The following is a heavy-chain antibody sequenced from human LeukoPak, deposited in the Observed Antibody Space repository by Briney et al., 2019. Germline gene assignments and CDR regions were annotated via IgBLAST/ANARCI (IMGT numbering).Heavy chain of an antibody. V-gene: IGHV4-59*01. Sequence: SQTLSLTCTVSGGSISSYSWSWIRQPPGKGLEWIGYIYYSGSTNYNPSLKSRVTISVDTSKNQFSLKLSSVTAADTAVYYCARGGCSSTSCSPVWGKGITVTVSS. D-gene: IGHD2-2*01. CDR2: IYYSGST. CDR1: GGSISSYS. J-gene: IGHJ6*04. CDR3: ARGGCSSTSCSPV.